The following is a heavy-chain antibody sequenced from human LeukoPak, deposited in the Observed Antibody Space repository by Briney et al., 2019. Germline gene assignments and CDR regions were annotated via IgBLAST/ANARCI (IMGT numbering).Heavy chain of an antibody. CDR1: GYTLTELS. Sequence: ASVKVSCKVSGYTLTELSMHWVRQAPGKGLESMGGFDPEDGETIYAQKFQVRVTMTEDTSTDTAYMELSSLRSEDKAVYCCATDRGLVGIAAAGDYYYGMDVWGQGTMVTVS. CDR2: FDPEDGET. CDR3: ATDRGLVGIAAAGDYYYGMDV. D-gene: IGHD6-13*01. V-gene: IGHV1-24*01. J-gene: IGHJ6*02.